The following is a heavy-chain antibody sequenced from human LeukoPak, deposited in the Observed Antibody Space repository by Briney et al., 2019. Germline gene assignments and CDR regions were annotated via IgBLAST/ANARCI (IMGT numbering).Heavy chain of an antibody. CDR2: IYYSGST. CDR1: GDSISFYY. Sequence: SSETLSLTCTVSGDSISFYYWTWIRQPPGKGLEWIGYIYYSGSTNYNPSLKSRVTISVDTSKNQFSLKLSSVTAADTAVYYCARGRANWGTDYYFDYWGQGTLVTVSS. CDR3: ARGRANWGTDYYFDY. D-gene: IGHD7-27*01. J-gene: IGHJ4*02. V-gene: IGHV4-59*01.